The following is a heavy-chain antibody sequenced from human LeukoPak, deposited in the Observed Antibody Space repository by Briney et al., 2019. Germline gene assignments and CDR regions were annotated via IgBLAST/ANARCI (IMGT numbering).Heavy chain of an antibody. CDR2: ISGSGGST. J-gene: IGHJ3*02. Sequence: GGSLRLSCAASGFTFSSYAMSWVRQAPGKGLEWVSAISGSGGSTYYADSVKGRFTISRDNSKNTLYLQMNSLRAEDTAVYYCAKSADLWFGEKGAFDIWGQGTMVTVSS. CDR3: AKSADLWFGEKGAFDI. V-gene: IGHV3-23*01. CDR1: GFTFSSYA. D-gene: IGHD3-10*01.